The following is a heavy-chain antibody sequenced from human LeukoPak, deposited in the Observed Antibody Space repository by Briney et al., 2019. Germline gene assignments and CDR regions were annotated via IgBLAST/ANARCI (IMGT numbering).Heavy chain of an antibody. D-gene: IGHD3-3*01. Sequence: GGSLRLSCAASGFTFSSYWMSWVRQAPGKGLEWVANIKQDGSEKNYVDSVKGRFTLSRDNSKNTLYLQMNNLRAEDTAVYYCARGQRAHVEWSSYMDVWGKGTTVTVSS. CDR2: IKQDGSEK. CDR1: GFTFSSYW. CDR3: ARGQRAHVEWSSYMDV. J-gene: IGHJ6*03. V-gene: IGHV3-7*01.